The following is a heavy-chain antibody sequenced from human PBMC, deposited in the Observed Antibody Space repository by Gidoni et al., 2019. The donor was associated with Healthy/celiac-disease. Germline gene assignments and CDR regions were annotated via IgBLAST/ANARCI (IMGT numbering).Heavy chain of an antibody. J-gene: IGHJ6*02. CDR3: TTGITGSSYYYYGMDV. CDR2: IKSKTDGGTT. D-gene: IGHD1-20*01. Sequence: EVQLVESGGGLVKPGGSLRLSCAASGVTVSNAWMSWVRQAPGKGLEWVGRIKSKTDGGTTDYAAPVKGRFTISRDDSKNTLYLQMNSLKTEDTAVYYCTTGITGSSYYYYGMDVWGQGTTVTVSS. CDR1: GVTVSNAW. V-gene: IGHV3-15*01.